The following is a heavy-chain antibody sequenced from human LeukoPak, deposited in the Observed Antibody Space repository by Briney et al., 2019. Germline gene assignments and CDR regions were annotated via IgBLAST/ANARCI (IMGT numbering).Heavy chain of an antibody. Sequence: SETLSLTCTVSGGSISSGGYCWSWIRQHPGKGLEWIGYIYYSGSTYYNPSLKSRVTISVDTSKNQFSLKLSSVTAADTAVYYCARKGRGPGPNLDYWGQGTLVTVSS. CDR2: IYYSGST. CDR1: GGSISSGGYC. CDR3: ARKGRGPGPNLDY. V-gene: IGHV4-31*03. J-gene: IGHJ4*02.